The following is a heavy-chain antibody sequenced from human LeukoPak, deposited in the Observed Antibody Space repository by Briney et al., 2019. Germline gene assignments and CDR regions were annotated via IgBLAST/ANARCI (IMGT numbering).Heavy chain of an antibody. Sequence: QPGGSLRLSCAASGFTFSSYAMSWVRQAPGKGLEWVSAISGSGGSTYYADSVKGRFTISRDNSKNTLYLQMNSLRAEDTAVYYCAKRGSGSSSWYAYFDYWGQGTLVTVSS. D-gene: IGHD6-13*01. CDR1: GFTFSSYA. V-gene: IGHV3-23*01. CDR3: AKRGSGSSSWYAYFDY. CDR2: ISGSGGST. J-gene: IGHJ4*02.